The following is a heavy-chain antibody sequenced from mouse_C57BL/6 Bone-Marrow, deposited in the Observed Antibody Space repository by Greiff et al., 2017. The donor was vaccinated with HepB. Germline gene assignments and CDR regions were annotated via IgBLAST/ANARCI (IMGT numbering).Heavy chain of an antibody. Sequence: VQLQQSGPELVKPGASVKIPCKASGYTFTDYNMDWVKQSHGKSLEWIGDINPNNGGTIYNHKFKGKATLTVDKSSSTAYMELRSLTSEDTAVYYCARRGYGSSYEGYWGQGTTLTVSS. D-gene: IGHD1-1*01. CDR2: INPNNGGT. V-gene: IGHV1-18*01. J-gene: IGHJ2*01. CDR3: ARRGYGSSYEGY. CDR1: GYTFTDYN.